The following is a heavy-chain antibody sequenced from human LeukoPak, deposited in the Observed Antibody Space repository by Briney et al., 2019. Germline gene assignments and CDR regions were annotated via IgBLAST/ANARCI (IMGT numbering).Heavy chain of an antibody. CDR3: ARDAGTNWNRGYMDV. J-gene: IGHJ6*03. CDR1: GGTFSSYA. V-gene: IGHV1-69*13. CDR2: IIPIFGTA. Sequence: SVKVSCTASGGTFSSYAISWVRQAPGQGLGWVGGIIPIFGTANYAQKFQGRVTITADESTSTAYMELSSLRSEDTAVYYCARDAGTNWNRGYMDVWGKGTTVTVSS. D-gene: IGHD1-1*01.